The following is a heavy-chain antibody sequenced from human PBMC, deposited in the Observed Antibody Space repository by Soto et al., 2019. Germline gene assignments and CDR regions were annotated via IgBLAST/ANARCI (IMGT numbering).Heavy chain of an antibody. CDR3: AGRTFGWYFDL. CDR1: GFTFSIYA. CDR2: ISGSGGST. Sequence: VQLLESGGGLVQPGGSLRLSCAASGFTFSIYAMNWVRQAPGKGLEWVSVISGSGGSTYYADSVKGRFTISRDKSKNTLYLQMNCLRAEDTAVYYCAGRTFGWYFDLWGRGTLVTVSS. V-gene: IGHV3-23*01. D-gene: IGHD3-10*01. J-gene: IGHJ2*01.